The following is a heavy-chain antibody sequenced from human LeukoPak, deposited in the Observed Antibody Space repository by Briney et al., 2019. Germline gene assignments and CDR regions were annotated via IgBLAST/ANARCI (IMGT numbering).Heavy chain of an antibody. D-gene: IGHD2-15*01. J-gene: IGHJ4*02. Sequence: PSETLSLTCTVSGGSISSYYWSRIRQPPGKGLEWIGYIYYSGSTNYNPSLKSRVTISVDTSKNQFSLKLSSVTAADTAVYYCARLCSGGSCSSYFDYWGQGTLVTVSS. CDR3: ARLCSGGSCSSYFDY. CDR2: IYYSGST. V-gene: IGHV4-59*08. CDR1: GGSISSYY.